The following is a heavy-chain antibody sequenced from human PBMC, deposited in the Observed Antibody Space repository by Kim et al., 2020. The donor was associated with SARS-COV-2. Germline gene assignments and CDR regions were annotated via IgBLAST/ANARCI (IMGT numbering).Heavy chain of an antibody. CDR1: GGSISSYY. CDR2: IYYSGST. D-gene: IGHD6-13*01. V-gene: IGHV4-59*08. Sequence: SETLSLTCTVSGGSISSYYWSWIRQPPGKGLEWIGYIYYSGSTNYNPSLKSRVTISVDTSKNQFSLKLSSVTAADTAVYYCARHSGQVVRMESYFDYWGQGTLVTVSS. CDR3: ARHSGQVVRMESYFDY. J-gene: IGHJ4*02.